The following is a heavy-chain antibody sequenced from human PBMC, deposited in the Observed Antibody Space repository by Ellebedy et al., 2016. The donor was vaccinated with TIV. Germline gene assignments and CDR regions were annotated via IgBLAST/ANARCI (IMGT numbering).Heavy chain of an antibody. V-gene: IGHV4-34*01. D-gene: IGHD3-3*01. CDR1: GGSFSGYY. CDR2: INHSGST. CDR3: ARGVWDFWSGNFTTNWFDP. Sequence: SETLSLTCAVYGGSFSGYYWSWIRQPPGKGLEWIGEINHSGSTNYNPSLKSRVTISVDTSKNQFSLKLSSVTAADTAVYYCARGVWDFWSGNFTTNWFDPWGQGTLVTVSS. J-gene: IGHJ5*02.